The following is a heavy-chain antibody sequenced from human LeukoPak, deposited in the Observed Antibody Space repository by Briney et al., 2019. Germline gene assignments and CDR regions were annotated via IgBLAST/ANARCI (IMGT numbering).Heavy chain of an antibody. CDR1: GFTFNDYG. CDR2: INWNGGTT. V-gene: IGHV3-20*04. J-gene: IGHJ4*02. D-gene: IGHD3-22*01. CDR3: ARNKHYYDSSNYV. Sequence: GGSLSLSCAATGFTFNDYGMSWVRQGPGKGPEWVSGINWNGGTTGYADSVKGRFTISRDNAKNSLYLQMNSLRAEDTALYYCARNKHYYDSSNYVWGQGTLVTVSS.